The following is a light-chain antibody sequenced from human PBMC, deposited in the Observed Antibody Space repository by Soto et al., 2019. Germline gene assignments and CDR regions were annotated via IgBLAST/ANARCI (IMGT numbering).Light chain of an antibody. CDR3: QSYDNSLSAL. V-gene: IGLV1-40*01. CDR2: GNN. J-gene: IGLJ2*01. Sequence: QSVLTQPPSVSGAPGQRVTISCTGSSSNIGAGYDVHWYQQFPGTAPKLLIYGNNNRPSGVPDRFSGSKSGTSASLAITGLQAEDEADYYCQSYDNSLSALFGGGTKLTVL. CDR1: SSNIGAGYD.